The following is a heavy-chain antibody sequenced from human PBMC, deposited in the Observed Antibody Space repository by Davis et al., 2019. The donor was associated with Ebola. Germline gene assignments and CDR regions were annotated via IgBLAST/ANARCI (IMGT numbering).Heavy chain of an antibody. CDR3: ARDFFEYSSSSFSDY. CDR2: IRYDGREK. Sequence: PGGSLRLSCAASGFSFGDSWMSWVRQTPGGGLQWVANIRYDGREKYYLDSLKGRFTISRDNSKNTLYLQMNSLRTDDTAVYYCARDFFEYSSSSFSDYWGQGTLVTVSS. CDR1: GFSFGDSW. J-gene: IGHJ4*02. D-gene: IGHD6-6*01. V-gene: IGHV3-7*01.